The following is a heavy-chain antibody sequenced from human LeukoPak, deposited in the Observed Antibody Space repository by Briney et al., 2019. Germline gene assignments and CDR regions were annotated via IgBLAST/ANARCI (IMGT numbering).Heavy chain of an antibody. J-gene: IGHJ4*02. V-gene: IGHV3-30*03. D-gene: IGHD6-13*01. CDR3: ARGGIAAAVYYFDY. CDR2: ISYDGSNK. Sequence: GGSLRLSCAASGFTFSSYGMHWVRQAPGKGLEWVAVISYDGSNKYYADSVKGRFTISRDNSKNTLYLQMNSLRAEDTAVYYCARGGIAAAVYYFDYWGQGTLVTVSS. CDR1: GFTFSSYG.